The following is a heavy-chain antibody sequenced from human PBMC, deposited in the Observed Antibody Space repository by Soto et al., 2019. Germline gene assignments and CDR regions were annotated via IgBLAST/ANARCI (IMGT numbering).Heavy chain of an antibody. CDR2: IKEDGSAN. J-gene: IGHJ4*02. Sequence: EVQLVESGGGLVQPGGSLRLSCVASGFTFSSYWMSWVRQAPGKGLEWVADIKEDGSANYYVDSVKGRFTISRDNAKNSLYLQVNSLRDEDTAVYDCARDAILECIYGKGYWGFDHWGQGTLVTVSS. CDR1: GFTFSSYW. D-gene: IGHD7-27*01. V-gene: IGHV3-7*01. CDR3: ARDAILECIYGKGYWGFDH.